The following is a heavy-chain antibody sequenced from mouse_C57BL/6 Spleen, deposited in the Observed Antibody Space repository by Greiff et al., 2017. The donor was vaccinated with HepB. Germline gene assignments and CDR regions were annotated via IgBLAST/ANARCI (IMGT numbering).Heavy chain of an antibody. V-gene: IGHV14-2*01. CDR2: IDPEDGET. Sequence: DVQLQESGAELVKPGASVKLSCTASGFNIKDYYMHWVKQRPEQGLEWIGRIDPEDGETKYAPKFQGKATITADTSSNTAYLQLSSLTSEDTAVYYCAITTVVAWYFDVWGTGTTVTVSS. J-gene: IGHJ1*03. CDR3: AITTVVAWYFDV. D-gene: IGHD1-1*01. CDR1: GFNIKDYY.